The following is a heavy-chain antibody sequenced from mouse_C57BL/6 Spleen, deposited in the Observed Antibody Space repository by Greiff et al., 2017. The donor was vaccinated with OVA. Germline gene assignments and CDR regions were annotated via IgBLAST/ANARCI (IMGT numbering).Heavy chain of an antibody. V-gene: IGHV1-66*01. Sequence: VQLQESGPELVKPGASVKISCKASGYSFTSYYIHWVKQRPGQGLEWIGWIYPGSGNTKYNEKFKGKATLTADTSSSTAYMQLSSLTTEDSAVYYCARNDGYPDYWGQGTTLTVSS. CDR2: IYPGSGNT. CDR3: ARNDGYPDY. D-gene: IGHD2-3*01. CDR1: GYSFTSYY. J-gene: IGHJ2*01.